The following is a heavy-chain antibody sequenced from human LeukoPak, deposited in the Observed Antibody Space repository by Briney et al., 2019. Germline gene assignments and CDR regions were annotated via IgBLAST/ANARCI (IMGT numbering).Heavy chain of an antibody. D-gene: IGHD1-1*01. CDR2: VNGDNSIT. CDR1: GFTFSSYA. J-gene: IGHJ4*02. CDR3: AKGTTTPGFLDY. Sequence: PGGSLRLSCAASGFTFSSYATNWVRQAPGKGLEWVSAVNGDNSITKYADSVEGRFTISRDNSKNTLYLQMNSLRVDDTAIYYCAKGTTTPGFLDYWGQGTLVTVSS. V-gene: IGHV3-23*01.